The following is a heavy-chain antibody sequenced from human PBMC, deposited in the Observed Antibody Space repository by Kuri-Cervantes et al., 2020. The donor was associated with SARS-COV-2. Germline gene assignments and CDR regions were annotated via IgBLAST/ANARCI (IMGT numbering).Heavy chain of an antibody. D-gene: IGHD6-19*01. CDR3: ARVLVQWLVDGGYYYYGMDV. CDR1: GGSFASDD. Sequence: ASVKVSCKASGGSFASDDINWVRQAPGQGLERMGWMNPNSGNTGYAQKFQGRVTITADKSTSTAYMELSSLRSEDTAVYYCARVLVQWLVDGGYYYYGMDVWGQGTTVTVSS. J-gene: IGHJ6*02. V-gene: IGHV1-8*01. CDR2: MNPNSGNT.